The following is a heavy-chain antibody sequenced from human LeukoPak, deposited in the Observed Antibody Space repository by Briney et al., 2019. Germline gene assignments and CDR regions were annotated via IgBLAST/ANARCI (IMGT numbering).Heavy chain of an antibody. CDR3: ASGAMVRGVIWFDP. V-gene: IGHV4-34*01. D-gene: IGHD3-10*01. CDR1: GGSFSGYY. Sequence: SETLSLTCAVYGGSFSGYYWSWIRQPPGKGLEWIGEINHSGSTNYNPSLKSRVTISVDTSKNQFSLKLSSVTAADTAVYYCASGAMVRGVIWFDPWGQGTLVTVSS. J-gene: IGHJ5*02. CDR2: INHSGST.